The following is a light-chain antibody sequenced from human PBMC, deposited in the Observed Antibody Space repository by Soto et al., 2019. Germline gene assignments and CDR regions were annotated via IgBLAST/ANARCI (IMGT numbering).Light chain of an antibody. CDR1: QTISNT. J-gene: IGKJ4*01. V-gene: IGKV3-15*01. CDR2: AAS. Sequence: EIVLTQSPATLSVSPLDKVSLSCMANQTISNTLAWYQQKPGQAPRLLIYAASTRATGVSARFSGSGSGTEFTLTISSLQSEDFTIYYCQYYNNWLATFGGGTKVDIK. CDR3: QYYNNWLAT.